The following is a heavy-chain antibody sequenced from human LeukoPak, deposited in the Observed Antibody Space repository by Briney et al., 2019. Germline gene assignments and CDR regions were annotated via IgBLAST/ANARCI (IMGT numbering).Heavy chain of an antibody. CDR3: AARWPMITFGGVTRDY. J-gene: IGHJ4*02. V-gene: IGHV4-34*01. CDR1: GGSFSGYY. CDR2: INHSGST. D-gene: IGHD3-16*01. Sequence: SETLSLTCAVYGGSFSGYYWSWIRQPPGKGLEWIGEINHSGSTNYNPSLKSRVTISVDTSKNQFSLKLSSVTAADTAVYYCAARWPMITFGGVTRDYWGQGTLVTVSS.